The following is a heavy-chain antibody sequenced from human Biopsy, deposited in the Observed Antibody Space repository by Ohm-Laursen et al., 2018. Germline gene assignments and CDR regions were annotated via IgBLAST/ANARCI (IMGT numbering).Heavy chain of an antibody. V-gene: IGHV4-59*04. CDR1: GGSISSDY. D-gene: IGHD5-12*01. Sequence: GTLSLTCTVSGGSISSDYWSWIRQPPGKGLEWIGNIYYDGITYYNPSLKSRVAMSVDTSKNQFSLRLTSVTAADTAVYYCARVAGGYAYYYGMDVWGQGTTVIVSS. CDR3: ARVAGGYAYYYGMDV. J-gene: IGHJ6*02. CDR2: IYYDGIT.